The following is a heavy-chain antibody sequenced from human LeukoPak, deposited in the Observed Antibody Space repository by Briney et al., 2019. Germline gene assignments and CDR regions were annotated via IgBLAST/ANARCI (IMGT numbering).Heavy chain of an antibody. CDR2: INHSGST. CDR3: ASRLSEDY. V-gene: IGHV4-34*01. CDR1: GGSFSGYY. Sequence: SETLSLTCAVYGGSFSGYYWSWIRRPPGKGLEWIGEINHSGSTNYNPSLKSRVTISVGASKNQFSLKLSSVTAADTAVYYCASRLSEDYWGQGTLVTVSS. J-gene: IGHJ4*02. D-gene: IGHD2/OR15-2a*01.